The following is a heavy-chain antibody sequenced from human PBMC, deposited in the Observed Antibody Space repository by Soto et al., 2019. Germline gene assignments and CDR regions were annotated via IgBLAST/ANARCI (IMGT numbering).Heavy chain of an antibody. CDR2: INAGNGNT. J-gene: IGHJ4*02. V-gene: IGHV1-3*01. CDR1: GYTVTSYA. D-gene: IGHD6-19*01. Sequence: ASVKVSCKASGYTVTSYAMHWVRQAPGQRLEWMGWINAGNGNTKYSQKFQGRVTITRDTSASTAYMELSSLRSEDTAVYYCARARVGIAVAGTNDYWGQGTLVTVSS. CDR3: ARARVGIAVAGTNDY.